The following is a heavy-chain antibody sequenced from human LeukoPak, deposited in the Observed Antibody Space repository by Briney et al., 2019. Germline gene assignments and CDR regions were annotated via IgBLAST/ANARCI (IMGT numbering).Heavy chain of an antibody. D-gene: IGHD6-13*01. CDR1: GYRFTTDW. CDR3: ARHGPYSSTWGY. Sequence: GDSLKISCQGSGYRFTTDWIGWVRQVPGKGVEWMGIIYPADSDTRYSPSFQGLVTISADKSINTAYLQWSSLKASDTAMYYCARHGPYSSTWGYWGQGTLVTVSS. CDR2: IYPADSDT. J-gene: IGHJ4*02. V-gene: IGHV5-51*01.